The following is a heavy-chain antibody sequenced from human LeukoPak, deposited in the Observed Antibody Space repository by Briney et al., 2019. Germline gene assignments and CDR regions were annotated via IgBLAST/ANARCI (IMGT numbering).Heavy chain of an antibody. CDR2: IYHSGST. J-gene: IGHJ3*01. Sequence: PSETLSLTCTVSGYSISSGYYWGWIRQPPGKGLEWIGSIYHSGSTYYNPSLKSRVTISVDTSKNQFSLKLSSVTAADTAVYYCAREEVFWGQGTMVTVSS. CDR3: AREEVF. V-gene: IGHV4-38-2*02. CDR1: GYSISSGYY.